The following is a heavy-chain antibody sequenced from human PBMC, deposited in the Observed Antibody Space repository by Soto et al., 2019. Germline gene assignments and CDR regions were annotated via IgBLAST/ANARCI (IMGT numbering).Heavy chain of an antibody. CDR2: IYHSGNT. CDR3: ARWDTVVVPAAIGWLDP. D-gene: IGHD2-2*01. CDR1: DYSISRGYY. Sequence: SDTLSLTCVVSDYSISRGYYWGWFRQPPGKGLEWIGSIYHSGNTYYNPSLTSRVTMSIDTSKNHFSLNLTSVTAADTAVYYCARWDTVVVPAAIGWLDPWGQGTLVTVYS. J-gene: IGHJ5*02. V-gene: IGHV4-38-2*01.